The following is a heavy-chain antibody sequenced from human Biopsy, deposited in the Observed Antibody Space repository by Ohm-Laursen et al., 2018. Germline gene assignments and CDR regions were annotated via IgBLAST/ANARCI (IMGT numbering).Heavy chain of an antibody. Sequence: SQTLSLTCTVSGGPISSGGSYWSWIRQRPGKGLEWIGYIFNSANTYYNPSLKNLITISGDTSKNQFSLKLNSVTAADTAVYYCARGDYFDSNGYFWFDPWGQGTLVTVSS. D-gene: IGHD3-22*01. CDR3: ARGDYFDSNGYFWFDP. CDR1: GGPISSGGSY. V-gene: IGHV4-31*01. J-gene: IGHJ5*02. CDR2: IFNSANT.